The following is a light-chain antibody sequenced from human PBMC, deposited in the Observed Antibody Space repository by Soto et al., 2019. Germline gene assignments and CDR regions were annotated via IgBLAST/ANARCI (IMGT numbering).Light chain of an antibody. J-gene: IGKJ1*01. CDR2: GAS. CDR3: QQYGSSPV. Sequence: EIVLTQSPGTLSLSPGERATLSCRASQSVSSSHLAWYQQKPGQAPRLLIYGASSRATGIPDRFSGSGSGTDFTLTISRLEPEDFAVYYCQQYGSSPVFGQGTKVDIK. V-gene: IGKV3-20*01. CDR1: QSVSSSH.